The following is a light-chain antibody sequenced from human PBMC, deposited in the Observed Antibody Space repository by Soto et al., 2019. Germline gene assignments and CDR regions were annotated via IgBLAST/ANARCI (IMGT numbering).Light chain of an antibody. J-gene: IGKJ1*01. CDR3: QQYTNWPRK. CDR2: GAS. CDR1: QSLNAD. Sequence: IVMTHSPATLSLSPWERATLSVRASQSLNADLAWYQQKPGQPPRLLIYGASTRDTDFPARFSGSGSGTELTLTISSLQSEDSAVYYCQQYTNWPRKFGQGTKVDIK. V-gene: IGKV3-15*01.